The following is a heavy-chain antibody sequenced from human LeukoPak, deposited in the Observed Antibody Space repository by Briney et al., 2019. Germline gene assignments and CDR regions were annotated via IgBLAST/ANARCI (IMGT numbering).Heavy chain of an antibody. CDR1: GYRFTSYW. D-gene: IGHD3-3*01. Sequence: GESLKISWKGSGYRFTSYWIGWVRQMPGKGLELIGIIYPGDSDTRYSPSFQGQVTISADKSISTAYLQWRSLRASDTAMYYCARRDDFWSGNDEYWGQGTLVTVSS. J-gene: IGHJ4*02. CDR2: IYPGDSDT. CDR3: ARRDDFWSGNDEY. V-gene: IGHV5-51*01.